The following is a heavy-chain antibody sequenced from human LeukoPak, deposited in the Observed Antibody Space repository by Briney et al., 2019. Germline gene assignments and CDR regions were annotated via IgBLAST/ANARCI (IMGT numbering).Heavy chain of an antibody. D-gene: IGHD2-2*02. CDR1: GGSISSGSYY. J-gene: IGHJ4*02. CDR3: ARGSAPGYCSSTSCYTGRYYFDY. CDR2: IYTSGST. V-gene: IGHV4-61*02. Sequence: SQTLSLTCTVSGGSISSGSYYWCWIRQPAGKGLELIGRIYTSGSTNYNPSLKSRFTISVDTSKKQFSLKLSSVTAADTAVYYCARGSAPGYCSSTSCYTGRYYFDYWGQGTLVTVSS.